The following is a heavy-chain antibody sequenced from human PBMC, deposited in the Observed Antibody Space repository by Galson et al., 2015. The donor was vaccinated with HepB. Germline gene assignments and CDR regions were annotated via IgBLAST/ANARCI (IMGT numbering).Heavy chain of an antibody. CDR1: GFSLSTSGMC. Sequence: PALVKPTQTLTLTCTFSGFSLSTSGMCVSWIRQPPGKALEWLARIDWDDDKYYSTSLKTRLTISKDTSKNQVVLTMTNMDPVDTATYYCARNYYDSSGYYYEDYWGQGTLVTVSS. J-gene: IGHJ4*02. CDR2: IDWDDDK. V-gene: IGHV2-70*11. D-gene: IGHD3-22*01. CDR3: ARNYYDSSGYYYEDY.